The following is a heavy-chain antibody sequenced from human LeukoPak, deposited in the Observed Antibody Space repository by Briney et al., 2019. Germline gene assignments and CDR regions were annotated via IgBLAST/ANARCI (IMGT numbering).Heavy chain of an antibody. Sequence: SETLSLXCTVSGGSISSSSYYWGWIRQPPGKGLEWIGSIYYSGSTYYNPSLKSRVTISVDTSKNQFSLKLSSVTAADTAVYYCARPVGARNYFDYWGQGTLVTVSS. CDR3: ARPVGARNYFDY. CDR2: IYYSGST. D-gene: IGHD1-26*01. J-gene: IGHJ4*02. CDR1: GGSISSSSYY. V-gene: IGHV4-39*01.